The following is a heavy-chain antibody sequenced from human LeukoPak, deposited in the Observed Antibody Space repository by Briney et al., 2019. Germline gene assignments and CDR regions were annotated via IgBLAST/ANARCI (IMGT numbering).Heavy chain of an antibody. D-gene: IGHD1-26*01. CDR2: VSGGGGSQ. CDR3: ASALRIYYYFDY. CDR1: GFTFSNII. J-gene: IGHJ4*02. Sequence: GGSLRLSCEASGFTFSNIIMSWFRQAPGKGLEWVSSVSGGGGSQYYADSVKGRFTISRDNSKNTLYLQMNSLRAEDTAVYYCASALRIYYYFDYWGQGTLVTVSS. V-gene: IGHV3-23*01.